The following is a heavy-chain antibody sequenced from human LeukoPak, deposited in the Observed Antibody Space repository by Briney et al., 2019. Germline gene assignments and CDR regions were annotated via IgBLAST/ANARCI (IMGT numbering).Heavy chain of an antibody. Sequence: GGSLRLSCAASGFTFSRFWMHWVRQAPGKGLVWVSRINTDASNTIYADSVKGRFTISRDNAKNTLYLQMNSLRAEDTAVYYCARDQSIAGPTTADYWGQGTLVTVSS. D-gene: IGHD1-26*01. CDR2: INTDASNT. V-gene: IGHV3-74*01. CDR1: GFTFSRFW. J-gene: IGHJ4*02. CDR3: ARDQSIAGPTTADY.